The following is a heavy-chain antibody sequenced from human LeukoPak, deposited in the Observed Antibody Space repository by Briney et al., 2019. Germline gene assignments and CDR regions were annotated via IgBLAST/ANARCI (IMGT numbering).Heavy chain of an antibody. CDR1: GYSFTSYW. CDR3: ARRDEYYDILTYNPLWYFDY. J-gene: IGHJ4*02. V-gene: IGHV5-51*01. CDR2: IYPGDSDT. Sequence: GESLKFSCKGSGYSFTSYWIGWVRQMPGKGLEWMGIIYPGDSDTRYSPSFQGQVTISADKSISTAYLQWSSLKASDTAMYYCARRDEYYDILTYNPLWYFDYWGQGTLVTVSS. D-gene: IGHD3-9*01.